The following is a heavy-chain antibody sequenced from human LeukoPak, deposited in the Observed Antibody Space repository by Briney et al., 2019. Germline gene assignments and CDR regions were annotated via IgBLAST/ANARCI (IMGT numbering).Heavy chain of an antibody. D-gene: IGHD1-26*01. CDR2: ISGSGGST. Sequence: PGRSLRLSCAASGFTFSSYAMSWVRQAPGKGLEWVSAISGSGGSTYYADSVKGRFTISRDNSKNTLYLQMNSLRAEDTAVYYCAKAISVGATTDAADWGQGTLVTVSS. V-gene: IGHV3-23*01. CDR3: AKAISVGATTDAAD. CDR1: GFTFSSYA. J-gene: IGHJ4*02.